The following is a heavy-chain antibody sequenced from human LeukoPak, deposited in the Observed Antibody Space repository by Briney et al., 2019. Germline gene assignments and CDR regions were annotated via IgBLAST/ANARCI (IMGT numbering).Heavy chain of an antibody. CDR3: ARDGPSSIAARPRADYYYMDV. D-gene: IGHD6-6*01. Sequence: ASVEVSCKASGYTFTGYYMHWVRQAPGQGLEWMGWINPNSGGTNYAQKFQGRVTMTRDTSISTAYMELSRLRSDDTAVYYCARDGPSSIAARPRADYYYMDVWGKGTTVTVSS. CDR2: INPNSGGT. V-gene: IGHV1-2*02. CDR1: GYTFTGYY. J-gene: IGHJ6*03.